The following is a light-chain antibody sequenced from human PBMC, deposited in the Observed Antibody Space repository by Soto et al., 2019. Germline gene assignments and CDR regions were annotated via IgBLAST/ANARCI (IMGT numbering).Light chain of an antibody. CDR1: QSVNSNY. V-gene: IGKV3-20*01. CDR2: GAS. CDR3: QQYDSKHPS. J-gene: IGKJ1*01. Sequence: EIVLTQSPGTLSLSPGERATLSCRASQSVNSNYLAWYQRKPGQAPRLLIYGASNRATDIPYRFSASGSGTDFTLNNTRMEAEDFAVYYCQQYDSKHPSFGQGTKVEVK.